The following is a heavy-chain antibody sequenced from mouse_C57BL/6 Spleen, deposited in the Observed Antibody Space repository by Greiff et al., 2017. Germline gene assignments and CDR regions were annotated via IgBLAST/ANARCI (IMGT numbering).Heavy chain of an antibody. CDR2: IYPSDSET. V-gene: IGHV1-61*01. D-gene: IGHD2-3*01. J-gene: IGHJ2*01. CDR3: ARGGGYYDY. CDR1: GYTFTSYW. Sequence: QVQLQQPGAELVRPGSSVKLSCKASGYTFTSYWMDWVKQRPGQGLEWIGNIYPSDSETHYNQKFKDKATLTVDKSSSTAYMQLSSLTSEDSAVYYCARGGGYYDYWGQGTTLTVSS.